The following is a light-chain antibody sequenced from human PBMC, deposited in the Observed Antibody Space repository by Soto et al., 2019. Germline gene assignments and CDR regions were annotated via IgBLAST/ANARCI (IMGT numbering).Light chain of an antibody. J-gene: IGKJ1*01. CDR1: QSVNANY. V-gene: IGKV3-20*01. CDR3: LQDFKYPRT. CDR2: GAS. Sequence: PGERATLSCRASQSVNANYFAWYQQKPGQAPRLLIYGASSRAAGIPDRFSGSGSGTDFTLTINRLEPEDFATYYCLQDFKYPRTFGQGTKVDIK.